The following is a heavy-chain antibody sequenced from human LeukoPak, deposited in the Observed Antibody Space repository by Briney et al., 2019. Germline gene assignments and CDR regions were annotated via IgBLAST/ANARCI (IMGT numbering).Heavy chain of an antibody. Sequence: GGSLRLSCAASGFTVSSNYMSWVRQAPGKGLEWISVVYSGASTYYADSVKGRFTISRDNSKNKLYLQMNSLRAEDTAVYYCARATMVRGVTNYFDCWGQGTLVTVSS. CDR2: VYSGAST. D-gene: IGHD3-10*01. CDR1: GFTVSSNY. J-gene: IGHJ4*02. V-gene: IGHV3-53*01. CDR3: ARATMVRGVTNYFDC.